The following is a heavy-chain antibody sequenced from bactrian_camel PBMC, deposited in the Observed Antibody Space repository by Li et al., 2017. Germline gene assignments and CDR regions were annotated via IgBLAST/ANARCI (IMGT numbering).Heavy chain of an antibody. CDR1: GFTFSRVA. CDR3: VKATEIGSAVFPSYDY. Sequence: HVQLVESGGGLVQPGGSLRLSCAASGFTFSRVAMNWVRQAPGKGLEWVSNINPGSDKKYYSDSVKGRFTISRDTAKRTLFLQLNSLEIEDSATYYCVKATEIGSAVFPSYDYWGQGTQVTVS. CDR2: INPGSDKK. V-gene: IGHV3S1*01. J-gene: IGHJ4*01.